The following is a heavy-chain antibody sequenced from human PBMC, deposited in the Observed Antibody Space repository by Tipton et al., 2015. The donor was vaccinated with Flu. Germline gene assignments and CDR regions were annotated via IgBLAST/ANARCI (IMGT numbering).Heavy chain of an antibody. CDR2: IHYSGST. D-gene: IGHD3-10*01. V-gene: IGHV4-31*03. Sequence: LRLSCTVSGGSISSGGYYWSWIRQHPGEGLEWIGYIHYSGSTYYNPSLKSRVTISVDTSKNQFSLKLSSVTAADTAVYYCARVPNFGELIYLFDYWGQGTLVTVSS. CDR3: ARVPNFGELIYLFDY. J-gene: IGHJ4*02. CDR1: GGSISSGGYY.